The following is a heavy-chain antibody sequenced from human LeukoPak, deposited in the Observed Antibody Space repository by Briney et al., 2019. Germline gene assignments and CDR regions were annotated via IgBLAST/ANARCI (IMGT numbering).Heavy chain of an antibody. Sequence: GGSLRLSCAASGFTFSSYWMGWVRQAPGKGLEWVANIKQDGSEKYYADSVKGRFTISRDNSKNTLYLQMNSLRAEDTAVYYCAKDPRDRSYYGYAFDIWGQGTMVTVSS. D-gene: IGHD1-26*01. CDR1: GFTFSSYW. CDR2: IKQDGSEK. J-gene: IGHJ3*02. V-gene: IGHV3-7*01. CDR3: AKDPRDRSYYGYAFDI.